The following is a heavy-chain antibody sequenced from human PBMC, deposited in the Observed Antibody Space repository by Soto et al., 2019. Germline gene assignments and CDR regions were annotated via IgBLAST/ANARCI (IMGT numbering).Heavy chain of an antibody. CDR2: IIPIFGTP. CDR1: GGTFNSYG. D-gene: IGHD3-10*01. V-gene: IGHV1-69*06. Sequence: QVHLVQSGAEVKKPGSSVKVSCKVSGGTFNSYGISWVRQAPGQGLEWMGGIIPIFGTPIYAQKFQGRVTISAEKSTSTAYMEETSLRSEDAAVYFCARDSEMTRIEFGALGVCGQGTKVTVS. J-gene: IGHJ3*01. CDR3: ARDSEMTRIEFGALGV.